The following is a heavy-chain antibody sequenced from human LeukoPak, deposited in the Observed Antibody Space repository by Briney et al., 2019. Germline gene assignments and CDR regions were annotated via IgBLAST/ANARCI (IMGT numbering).Heavy chain of an antibody. D-gene: IGHD2-2*01. CDR3: ARRGSTRVRFINFGL. J-gene: IGHJ2*01. V-gene: IGHV4-34*01. Sequence: PSETLSLTCAVYGGSFSGYYWSWIRQPPGKGLEWIGEINHSGSTNYNPSLKSRVTISVDTSKNQFSLKLSSVTAADTAVYYCARRGSTRVRFINFGLWGRGTLVTVSS. CDR2: INHSGST. CDR1: GGSFSGYY.